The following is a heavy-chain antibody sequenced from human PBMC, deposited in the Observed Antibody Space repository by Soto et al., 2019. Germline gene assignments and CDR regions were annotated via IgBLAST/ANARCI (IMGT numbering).Heavy chain of an antibody. Sequence: ASETLSLTCAVSGGSISSGGYSWSWIRQPPGKGLEWIGYIYHSGSTYYNPSLKSRVTISVDTSKNQLSLKLSSVTAADTAVYYCARAMAYDYVWGSNPYYFDYWGQGTLVTVSS. J-gene: IGHJ4*02. D-gene: IGHD3-16*01. CDR2: IYHSGST. CDR1: GGSISSGGYS. CDR3: ARAMAYDYVWGSNPYYFDY. V-gene: IGHV4-30-2*01.